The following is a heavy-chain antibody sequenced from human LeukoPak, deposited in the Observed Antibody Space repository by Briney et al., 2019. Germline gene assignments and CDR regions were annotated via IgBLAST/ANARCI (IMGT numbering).Heavy chain of an antibody. D-gene: IGHD3-16*02. CDR2: ISSSGSTI. J-gene: IGHJ4*02. V-gene: IGHV3-11*04. CDR3: ARDSNDYVWGSYRLYFDY. CDR1: GFTFSDYY. Sequence: GGSLRLSCAASGFTFSDYYMSWIRQAPGKGLEWVSYISSSGSTIYYADSVKGRFTISRDNAKNSLYLQMNSLRAEDTAVYYCARDSNDYVWGSYRLYFDYWGQGTLVTVSS.